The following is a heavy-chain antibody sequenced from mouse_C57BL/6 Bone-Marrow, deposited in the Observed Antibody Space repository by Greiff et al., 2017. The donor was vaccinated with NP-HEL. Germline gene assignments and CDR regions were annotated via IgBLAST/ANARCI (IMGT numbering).Heavy chain of an antibody. CDR3: ARSTTVERSFDY. J-gene: IGHJ2*01. D-gene: IGHD1-1*01. Sequence: EVKLQESGPVLVKPGASVKMSCKASGYTFTDYYMNWVKQSHGKSLEWIGVINPYNGGTSYNQKFKGKATLTVDKSSSTAYMELNSLTSEDSAVYYCARSTTVERSFDYWGQGTTLTVSS. V-gene: IGHV1-19*01. CDR1: GYTFTDYY. CDR2: INPYNGGT.